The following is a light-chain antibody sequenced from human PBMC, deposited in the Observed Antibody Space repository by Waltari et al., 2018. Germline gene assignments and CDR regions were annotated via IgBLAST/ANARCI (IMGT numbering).Light chain of an antibody. Sequence: SYVLIQPPSVSVAPGKTARLTCEGDNLGTKNVHWYQQKAGQGPVLVIYEDGDRPSGVPDRFSGSNSGNAGTLTISSVAAGDEADYYCQVWDSSGDFYVFGTGTKVTVL. CDR2: EDG. J-gene: IGLJ1*01. CDR3: QVWDSSGDFYV. V-gene: IGLV3-21*04. CDR1: NLGTKN.